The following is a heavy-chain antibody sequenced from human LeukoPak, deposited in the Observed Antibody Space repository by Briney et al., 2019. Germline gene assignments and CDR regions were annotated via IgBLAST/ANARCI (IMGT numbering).Heavy chain of an antibody. D-gene: IGHD2-2*01. CDR2: IKQDGSEK. CDR1: GFTFSSYW. Sequence: GGSLRLSCAASGFTFSSYWMSWVRQAPGKGLEWVANIKQDGSEKYYVDSVKGRFTISRDNARNSLYLQMNSLRAEDTAVYYCARARYCSSTSCYLDYWGQGTLVTVSS. J-gene: IGHJ4*02. CDR3: ARARYCSSTSCYLDY. V-gene: IGHV3-7*01.